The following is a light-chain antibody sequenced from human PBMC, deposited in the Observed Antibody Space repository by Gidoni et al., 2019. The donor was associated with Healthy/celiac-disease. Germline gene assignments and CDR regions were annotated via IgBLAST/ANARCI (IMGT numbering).Light chain of an antibody. V-gene: IGKV3-15*01. CDR3: QQYNNWPRT. CDR1: QSVSSN. CDR2: GAS. Sequence: EIVMTQSPATLSVSPGERATLSCRASQSVSSNLAWYQQKPGQAPRLLIYGASTRATGIPARFSGSGSGTEFTLTISSLQSEDFAVYYCQQYNNWPRTCGQGIKVEIK. J-gene: IGKJ1*01.